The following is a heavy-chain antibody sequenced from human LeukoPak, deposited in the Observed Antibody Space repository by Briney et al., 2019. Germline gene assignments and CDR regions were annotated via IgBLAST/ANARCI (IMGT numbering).Heavy chain of an antibody. Sequence: ASVKVSCKASGYTFTSYGISWVRQAPGQGLEWMGWISAYNGNTNYAQKLQGRVTMTTDTSTSTAYMELRSLRSDDTAVYYCARERSSYCSSTSCYFENKNWFDPWGQEPWSPSPQ. J-gene: IGHJ5*02. CDR3: ARERSSYCSSTSCYFENKNWFDP. D-gene: IGHD2-2*01. CDR2: ISAYNGNT. CDR1: GYTFTSYG. V-gene: IGHV1-18*04.